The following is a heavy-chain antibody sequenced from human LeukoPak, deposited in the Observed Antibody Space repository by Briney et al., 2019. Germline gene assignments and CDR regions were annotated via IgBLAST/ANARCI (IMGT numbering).Heavy chain of an antibody. CDR2: ISYDGGNQ. J-gene: IGHJ4*02. V-gene: IGHV3-30*18. D-gene: IGHD1-26*01. Sequence: GGSLRLSCAASGFTFSNYGIHWVRQAPGKGLEWVAVISYDGGNQYYADSVKGRFTISRDNSRNTLYLQMNSLRTEDTAIYYCAKDRGRSYYFFDYWGQGTLVTVSS. CDR3: AKDRGRSYYFFDY. CDR1: GFTFSNYG.